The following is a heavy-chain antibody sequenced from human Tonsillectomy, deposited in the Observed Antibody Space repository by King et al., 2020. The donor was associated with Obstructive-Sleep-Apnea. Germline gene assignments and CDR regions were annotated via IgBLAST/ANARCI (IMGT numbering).Heavy chain of an antibody. CDR3: ATDRTGSLDY. CDR1: GFTFSSYS. CDR2: IISSSSYI. V-gene: IGHV3-21*01. D-gene: IGHD3-10*01. Sequence: VQLVDFGGGLVKPGGSLRLSCAASGFTFSSYSLNWVRQAPGKGLEWVSSIISSSSYIYYADSVRGRFTISRDNAKNSLYLQMNSLRAEDTAVYYCATDRTGSLDYWGQGTLATVSS. J-gene: IGHJ4*02.